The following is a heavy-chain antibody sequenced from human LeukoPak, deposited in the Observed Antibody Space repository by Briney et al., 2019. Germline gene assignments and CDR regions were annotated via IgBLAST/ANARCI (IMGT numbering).Heavy chain of an antibody. V-gene: IGHV4-39*01. CDR3: ARRRAGRDWFDP. CDR2: IYYSGST. CDR1: GGSISSSSYY. Sequence: SETLSLTCTVSGGSISSSSYYWGWIRQPPGKGLEWIGSIYYSGSTYYNPSLKSRVTISVDTSKNQFSLKLSSVTATDTAVYYCARRRAGRDWFDPWGQGTLVTVSS. D-gene: IGHD6-19*01. J-gene: IGHJ5*02.